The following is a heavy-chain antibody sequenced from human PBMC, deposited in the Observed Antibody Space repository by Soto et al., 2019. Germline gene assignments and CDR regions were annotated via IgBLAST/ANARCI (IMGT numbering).Heavy chain of an antibody. J-gene: IGHJ4*02. Sequence: QVQLQESGPGLVKPSETLSLTCTVSGGSISSYYWSWIRQPPGKGLEWIGYIYYSGSTKYNPALKRRVTLSVDTSKNQYSLKLSSVAAADTAVYYCVRGGYSCGNFDYWGQGTLVTVSS. CDR2: IYYSGST. CDR1: GGSISSYY. V-gene: IGHV4-59*01. CDR3: VRGGYSCGNFDY. D-gene: IGHD5-18*01.